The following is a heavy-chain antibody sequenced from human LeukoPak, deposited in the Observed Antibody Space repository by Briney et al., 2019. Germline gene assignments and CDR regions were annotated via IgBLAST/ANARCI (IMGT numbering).Heavy chain of an antibody. V-gene: IGHV3-23*01. CDR2: ISGSGGST. CDR1: GFTFSSYA. D-gene: IGHD7-27*01. Sequence: GGSLRLSCAASGFTFSSYAMSWVRQAPGKGLEWVSAISGSGGSTYYADSVKGRFTISRDNSKNTLYLQMNSLRAEDTAVYYCANLPSLGISYYFDYWGQGTLVTASS. J-gene: IGHJ4*02. CDR3: ANLPSLGISYYFDY.